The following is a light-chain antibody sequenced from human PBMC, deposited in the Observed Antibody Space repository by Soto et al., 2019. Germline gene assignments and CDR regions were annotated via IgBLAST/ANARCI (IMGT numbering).Light chain of an antibody. V-gene: IGKV3-20*01. CDR2: GAS. J-gene: IGKJ1*01. CDR3: QQYGSSLGT. CDR1: QSVSSSY. Sequence: EIVLTQSPGTLSLSPGERATLSCSASQSVSSSYLAWYQQKPGQAPRLLIYGASSRATGIPDRFSGSGSGTDFTLTISRLEPEDFALYYCQQYGSSLGTFGQGTKVEIK.